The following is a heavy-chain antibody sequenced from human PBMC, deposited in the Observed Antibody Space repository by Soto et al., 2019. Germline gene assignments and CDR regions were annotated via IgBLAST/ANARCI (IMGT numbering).Heavy chain of an antibody. CDR1: GFTFSSYA. CDR3: AKVGGEVRYFDWSIFDY. V-gene: IGHV3-23*01. Sequence: EVQLLESGGGLVQPGGSLRLSCAASGFTFSSYAMSWVRQAPGKGLEWVSAISGSGGSTYYADSVKGRFTISRDNSKNTLYLQMNSLRAEDTAVYYCAKVGGEVRYFDWSIFDYWGQGTLVTVSS. D-gene: IGHD3-9*01. J-gene: IGHJ4*02. CDR2: ISGSGGST.